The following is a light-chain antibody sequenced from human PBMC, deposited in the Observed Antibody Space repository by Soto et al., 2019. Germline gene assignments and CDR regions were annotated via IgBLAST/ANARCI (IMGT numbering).Light chain of an antibody. CDR3: QQSYSTPWT. Sequence: DIQMTQSPSTLSASVGDRVTITCRASQSISSWLAWYQQKPGKAPKLLIYAASNLQSGIPSRFSGSGSETDFTLTISSLQPEDVATYYCQQSYSTPWTFGQGTKVDIK. CDR2: AAS. V-gene: IGKV1-39*01. CDR1: QSISSW. J-gene: IGKJ1*01.